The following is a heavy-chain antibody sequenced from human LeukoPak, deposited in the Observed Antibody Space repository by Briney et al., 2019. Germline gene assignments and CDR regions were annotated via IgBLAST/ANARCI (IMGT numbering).Heavy chain of an antibody. CDR3: ARDFVGGAYDL. J-gene: IGHJ3*01. Sequence: AGGSLRLSCAASGFTFSTYGMHWVRQAPGKGLEWVAVISYDGNNKYYADSVQGRFTISRDNSKNTLYLQMSTLRPEDTAVYHCARDFVGGAYDLWGQGTMVTVSS. V-gene: IGHV3-30*03. CDR1: GFTFSTYG. D-gene: IGHD3-10*01. CDR2: ISYDGNNK.